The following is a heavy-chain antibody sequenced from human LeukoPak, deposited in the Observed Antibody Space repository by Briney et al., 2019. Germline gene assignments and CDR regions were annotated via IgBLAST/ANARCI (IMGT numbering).Heavy chain of an antibody. V-gene: IGHV3-33*01. CDR3: AIPSLDIGDYVSAFDV. Sequence: GGSLRLSCAASGFTFNNYGMHWVRQATGKGLEWVAVIWHDGSNKYYADSVKGRFTISRDNSKNTLYLQMNSLSARDTAVYYSAIPSLDIGDYVSAFDVWGQRIMVTVSS. CDR2: IWHDGSNK. J-gene: IGHJ3*01. CDR1: GFTFNNYG. D-gene: IGHD4-17*01.